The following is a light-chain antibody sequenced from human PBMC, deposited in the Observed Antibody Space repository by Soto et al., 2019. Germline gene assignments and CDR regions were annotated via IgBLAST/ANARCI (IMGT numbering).Light chain of an antibody. CDR3: QQYNSYSPWYT. CDR2: YAS. V-gene: IGKV1-5*01. J-gene: IGKJ2*01. CDR1: QSISSW. Sequence: DIQMPQSPSTLSASVGDRVTITCRASQSISSWLAWYQQKPGKAPKLLIYYASSLESGVPSRFSGSGSGTEFTLTISSRQPDDFATYYCQQYNSYSPWYTFGQGTKLEI.